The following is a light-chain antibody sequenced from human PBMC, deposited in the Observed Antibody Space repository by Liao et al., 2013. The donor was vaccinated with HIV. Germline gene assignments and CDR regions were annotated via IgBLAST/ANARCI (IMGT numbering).Light chain of an antibody. CDR2: HAS. V-gene: IGLV3-1*01. CDR3: QLWDSSSDHPYV. CDR1: KLGDKY. Sequence: SYELTQPPSVSLSPGQTASITCSGDKLGDKYACWYRQKPGQAPVLLIYHASDRPSGIPERFSGSNSGNTATLTISRVEPGDEADYYCQLWDSSSDHPYVFGTGTQVTVL. J-gene: IGLJ1*01.